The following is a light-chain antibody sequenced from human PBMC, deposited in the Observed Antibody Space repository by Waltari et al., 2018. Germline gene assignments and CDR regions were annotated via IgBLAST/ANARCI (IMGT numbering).Light chain of an antibody. CDR3: QAWGTGTKRM. CDR1: SGHSSYA. CDR2: LNSDGSH. V-gene: IGLV4-69*01. Sequence: QVVLTQLPSHSASLGASVKLTCTLSSGHSSYAIAWHQQQPEKGPRYLMKLNSDGSHRKGDGIPDRFAGSSSGAERYLIISSLQSEDEGDYYCQAWGTGTKRMFGGGTRLAVL. J-gene: IGLJ3*02.